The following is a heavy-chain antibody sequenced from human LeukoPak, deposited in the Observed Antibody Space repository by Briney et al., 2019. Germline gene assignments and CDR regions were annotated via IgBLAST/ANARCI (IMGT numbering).Heavy chain of an antibody. CDR2: ISGSGGNT. J-gene: IGHJ5*01. CDR3: ARPFSGTYYEWFDS. Sequence: AGGSLRLSCAASGFTFSNSGMSWVRQAPGKGLEWVSGISGSGGNTYYADSVKGRFTISRDNSKNTLYLQMNSLRAEDTAVYYCARPFSGTYYEWFDSWGQGTLVTVSS. V-gene: IGHV3-23*01. D-gene: IGHD1-26*01. CDR1: GFTFSNSG.